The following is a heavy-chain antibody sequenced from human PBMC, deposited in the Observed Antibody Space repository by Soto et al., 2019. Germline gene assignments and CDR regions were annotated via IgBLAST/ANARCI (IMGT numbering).Heavy chain of an antibody. Sequence: SETLSLTCTVSGGSISSGGYYWSWIRQHPGKGLEWIGYIYYSGSTYYNPSLKSRVTISVDTSKNQFSLKLSSVTAADTAVYYCARGYGRPNYYGSGSYYYYYYMDVWGKGTTVTVSS. CDR3: ARGYGRPNYYGSGSYYYYYYMDV. J-gene: IGHJ6*03. CDR1: GGSISSGGYY. D-gene: IGHD3-10*01. CDR2: IYYSGST. V-gene: IGHV4-31*03.